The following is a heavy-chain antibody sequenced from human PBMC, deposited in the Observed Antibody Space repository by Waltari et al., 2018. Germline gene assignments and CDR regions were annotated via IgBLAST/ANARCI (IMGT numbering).Heavy chain of an antibody. D-gene: IGHD6-19*01. Sequence: QVQLVESGGGVVQPGRSLRLSCAASGFTFSSYGMHWVRQAPGKGLEWVAVIWYDGSNKYYADSVKGRFTISRDNSKNTLYLQMNSLRAEDTAVYYCARDTARNSSGWFGGNFDYWGQGTLVTVSS. J-gene: IGHJ4*02. CDR3: ARDTARNSSGWFGGNFDY. V-gene: IGHV3-33*01. CDR1: GFTFSSYG. CDR2: IWYDGSNK.